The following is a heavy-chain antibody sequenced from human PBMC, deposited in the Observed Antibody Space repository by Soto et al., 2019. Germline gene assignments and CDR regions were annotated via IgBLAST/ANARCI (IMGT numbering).Heavy chain of an antibody. CDR2: ISSSGSTI. Sequence: GGSLRLSCAASGFTFSSYEMNWVRQAPGKGLEWVSYISSSGSTIYYADSVKGRFTISRDNAKNSLYLQMNSLRAEDTAVYYCARGAAYSVIGYYDSSGYYSFDYWGQGTLVTVSS. V-gene: IGHV3-48*03. CDR3: ARGAAYSVIGYYDSSGYYSFDY. CDR1: GFTFSSYE. D-gene: IGHD3-22*01. J-gene: IGHJ4*02.